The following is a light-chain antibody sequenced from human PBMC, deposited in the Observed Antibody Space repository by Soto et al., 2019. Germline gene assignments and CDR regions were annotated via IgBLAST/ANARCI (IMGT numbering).Light chain of an antibody. CDR1: QGISSA. V-gene: IGKV1D-13*01. Sequence: AIQLTQSPCSLSASVGDIVTVTCRVSQGISSALAWYQQKPWRAPKLLIYDASNLEGGVPSRFSGRGSETDFALTISSLQPEDFAPYCGQQFNNYPLTFGGGTKVEIK. CDR2: DAS. CDR3: QQFNNYPLT. J-gene: IGKJ4*01.